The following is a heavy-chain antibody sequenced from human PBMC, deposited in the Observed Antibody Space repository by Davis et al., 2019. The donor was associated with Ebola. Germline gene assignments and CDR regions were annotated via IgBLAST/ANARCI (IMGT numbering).Heavy chain of an antibody. CDR3: ARGLYGDYVLDY. V-gene: IGHV1-69*13. CDR1: GYTFTSYG. Sequence: AASVKVSCKASGYTFTSYGISWVRQAPGQGLEWMGGIIPIFGTANYAQKFQGRVTITADESTSTAYMGLSSLRSEDTAVYYCARGLYGDYVLDYWGQGTLVTVSS. J-gene: IGHJ4*02. CDR2: IIPIFGTA. D-gene: IGHD4-17*01.